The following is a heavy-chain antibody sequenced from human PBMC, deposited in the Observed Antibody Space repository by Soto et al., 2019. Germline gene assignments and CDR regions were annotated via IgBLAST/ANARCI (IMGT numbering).Heavy chain of an antibody. D-gene: IGHD1-7*01. CDR2: IIPIFGTA. Sequence: ASVKVSCKAPGGTFSSYAISWVRQAPGQGLEWMGGIIPIFGTANYAQKSQGRVTITADKSTSTAYMELSSLRSEDTAVYYCARGDWNYEFYYYYGMDVWGQGTTVTVSS. J-gene: IGHJ6*02. CDR3: ARGDWNYEFYYYYGMDV. V-gene: IGHV1-69*06. CDR1: GGTFSSYA.